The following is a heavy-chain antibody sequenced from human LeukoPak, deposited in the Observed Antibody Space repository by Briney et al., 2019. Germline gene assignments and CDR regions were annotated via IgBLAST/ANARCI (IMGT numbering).Heavy chain of an antibody. CDR3: ARGSWGPWGPKVQRAFDI. Sequence: GASLRLSRAVSGFTVSSNYMSWGRQAPGKGLEWVSFIYSGGSTYYADSVKGRFTISSDNSKNTLYLQMNSLRAEDTAVYYCARGSWGPWGPKVQRAFDIWGQGTMVTVSS. V-gene: IGHV3-66*01. CDR1: GFTVSSNY. CDR2: IYSGGST. J-gene: IGHJ3*02. D-gene: IGHD6-13*01.